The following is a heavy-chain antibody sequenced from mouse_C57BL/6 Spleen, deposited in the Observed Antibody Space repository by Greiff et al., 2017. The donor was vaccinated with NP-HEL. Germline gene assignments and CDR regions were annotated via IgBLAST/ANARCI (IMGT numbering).Heavy chain of an antibody. V-gene: IGHV1-61*01. D-gene: IGHD2-2*01. Sequence: VQLQQSGAELVRPGSSVKLSCKASGYTFTSYWMDWVKQRPGQSLEWIGNIYPSDSETHYNQKFKDKATLTVDKSSSTAYMQLSSLTSEDSAVYYCARRGYERYAMDYWGQGTSVTVSS. CDR3: ARRGYERYAMDY. CDR1: GYTFTSYW. J-gene: IGHJ4*01. CDR2: IYPSDSET.